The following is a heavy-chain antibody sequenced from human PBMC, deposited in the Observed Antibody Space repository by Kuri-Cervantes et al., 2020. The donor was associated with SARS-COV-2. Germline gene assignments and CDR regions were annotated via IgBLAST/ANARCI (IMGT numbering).Heavy chain of an antibody. CDR3: ASLPHYYDSSGYYYLDY. V-gene: IGHV3-21*04. CDR1: GFTFSSYS. D-gene: IGHD3-22*01. J-gene: IGHJ4*02. CDR2: ISSSSSYI. Sequence: LSLTCAASGFTFSSYSMNWVRQAPGKGLEWVSSISSSSSYIYYADSVKGRFTISRDNSKNTLYLQMNSLRSEDTAVYYCASLPHYYDSSGYYYLDYWGQGTLVTVSS.